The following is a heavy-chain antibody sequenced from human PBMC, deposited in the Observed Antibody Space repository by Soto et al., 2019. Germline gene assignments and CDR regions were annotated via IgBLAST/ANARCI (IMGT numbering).Heavy chain of an antibody. CDR1: GATFTSYD. V-gene: IGHV1-18*04. CDR3: ARHDSSGYYYDAFDI. CDR2: ISAYNGNT. J-gene: IGHJ3*02. D-gene: IGHD3-22*01. Sequence: XSGQVSYNRTGATFTSYDIRWVRQAPGQGLEWMGWISAYNGNTNYAQKLQGRVTMTTDTSTSTAYMELRSLRSDDTAVYYCARHDSSGYYYDAFDIWGQGTMVTVSS.